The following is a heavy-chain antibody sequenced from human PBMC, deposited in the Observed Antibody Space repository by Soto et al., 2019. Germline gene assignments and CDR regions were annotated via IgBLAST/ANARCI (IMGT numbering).Heavy chain of an antibody. CDR3: ARGGLSYYYDSSGYYSYYFDY. CDR1: GGSISSGGYY. V-gene: IGHV4-31*03. CDR2: IYYSRST. J-gene: IGHJ4*02. Sequence: SETLSLTCTVSGGSISSGGYYWSWIRQHPGKGLEWIGYIYYSRSTYYHTSLKSRVTISVDTSKIQYSLKLSSVTAADTAVYYCARGGLSYYYDSSGYYSYYFDYWGQGTLVTVSS. D-gene: IGHD3-22*01.